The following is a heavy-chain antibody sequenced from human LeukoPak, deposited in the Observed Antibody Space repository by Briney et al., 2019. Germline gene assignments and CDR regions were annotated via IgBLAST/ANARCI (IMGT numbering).Heavy chain of an antibody. Sequence: GRSLRLSCAASGFTFSSYAMHWVRQAPGKGLEWVAVISYDGSNKYYADSVKGRFTISRDNSKNTLYLQMNSLRAEDTAVYYCARDGPYPRWFDPWGQGTLVAVSS. V-gene: IGHV3-30*04. CDR1: GFTFSSYA. CDR3: ARDGPYPRWFDP. CDR2: ISYDGSNK. J-gene: IGHJ5*02.